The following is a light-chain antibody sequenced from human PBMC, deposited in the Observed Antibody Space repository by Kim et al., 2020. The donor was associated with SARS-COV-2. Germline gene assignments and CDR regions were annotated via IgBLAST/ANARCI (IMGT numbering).Light chain of an antibody. CDR1: QSVSTN. CDR2: GAS. V-gene: IGKV3-15*01. CDR3: QQYNNWPDS. J-gene: IGKJ2*03. Sequence: ETVMTQSPATLSVSLGERATLSCRASQSVSTNLAWYQQKPGQAPRLLIYGASTRATGIPDKFSGSGSGTEFTLTISSLQSEDFAVYYCQQYNNWPDSFGQGTKLEIK.